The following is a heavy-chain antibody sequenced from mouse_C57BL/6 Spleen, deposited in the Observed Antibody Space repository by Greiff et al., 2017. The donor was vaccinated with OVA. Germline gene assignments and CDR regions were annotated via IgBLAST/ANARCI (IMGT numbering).Heavy chain of an antibody. CDR2: IHPNSGST. D-gene: IGHD2-5*01. J-gene: IGHJ3*01. CDR1: GYTFTSYW. Sequence: QVQLQQSGAELVKPGASVKLSCKASGYTFTSYWMHWVKQRPGQGLEWIGMIHPNSGSTNYNEKFKSKATLTVDKSSSTDYMQLSSLTSEDSAVYYCARSDYSNPTTFAYWGQGTLVTVSA. V-gene: IGHV1-64*01. CDR3: ARSDYSNPTTFAY.